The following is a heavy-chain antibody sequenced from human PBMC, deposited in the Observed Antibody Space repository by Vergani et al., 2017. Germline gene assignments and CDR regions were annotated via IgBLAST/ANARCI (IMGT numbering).Heavy chain of an antibody. Sequence: QVQLVQSGAEVKKPGSSVKVSCKASGGTFSSYAISWVRQAPGQGLEWMGRIIPILGIANYAQKFQGRVTITADKSTRTAYMELSSLRSEDTAVYYCARSEEGSWGLVGKGYFDYWGQGTLVTVSS. CDR3: ARSEEGSWGLVGKGYFDY. D-gene: IGHD2-21*01. CDR2: IIPILGIA. J-gene: IGHJ4*02. CDR1: GGTFSSYA. V-gene: IGHV1-69*04.